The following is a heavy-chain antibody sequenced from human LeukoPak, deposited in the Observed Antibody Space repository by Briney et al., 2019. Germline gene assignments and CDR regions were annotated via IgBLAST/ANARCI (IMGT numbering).Heavy chain of an antibody. V-gene: IGHV3-23*01. CDR1: GFTFSSYG. CDR2: ISGSGGNT. J-gene: IGHJ4*02. CDR3: AKGGTFGGVIVTPPLY. D-gene: IGHD3-16*02. Sequence: QPGGSLRLSCAASGFTFSSYGMNWVRQAPGKGLEWVSAISGSGGNTYYADSVKGRFTISRDNSKNTLYLQMNSLRAEDTAVYYCAKGGTFGGVIVTPPLYWGQGTLVTVSS.